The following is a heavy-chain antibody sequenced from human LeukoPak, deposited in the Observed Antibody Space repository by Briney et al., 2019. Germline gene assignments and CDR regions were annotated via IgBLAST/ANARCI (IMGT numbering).Heavy chain of an antibody. CDR3: ARDREWATFDY. J-gene: IGHJ4*02. CDR1: GGSFSGYY. CDR2: IYYSGST. Sequence: SETLSLTCAVYGGSFSGYYWSWIRQPPGKRLEWIGYIYYSGSTYYNPSLKSRVTISVDTSKNQFSLKLSSVTAADTAVYYCARDREWATFDYWGQGTLVTVSS. D-gene: IGHD5-12*01. V-gene: IGHV4-34*09.